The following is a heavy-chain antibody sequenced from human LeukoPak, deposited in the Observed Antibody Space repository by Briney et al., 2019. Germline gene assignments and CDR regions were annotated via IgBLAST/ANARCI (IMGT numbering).Heavy chain of an antibody. Sequence: GGSLRLSCAASGFTFGNYAMSWVRQAPGKGLEWVSAIGGGGVSTYYADSVKGRFTISRDNYKNTVSLQMNTLRAEDTAVYYCAKIYCASTICPFDYWGQGTLVIVSS. CDR2: IGGGGVST. J-gene: IGHJ4*02. V-gene: IGHV3-23*01. D-gene: IGHD2-2*01. CDR1: GFTFGNYA. CDR3: AKIYCASTICPFDY.